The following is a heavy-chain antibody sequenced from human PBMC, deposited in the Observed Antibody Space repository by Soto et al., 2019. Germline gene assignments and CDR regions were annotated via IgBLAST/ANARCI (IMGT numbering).Heavy chain of an antibody. Sequence: GGSLRLSCAASGFTFSSYWMHWVRQAPGKGLVWVSRINSDGSSTSYADSVKGRFTISRDNAKNTLYLQMNSLRAEDTAVYYYSRYFVLWFGGNWFDPWGQGTLVTVSS. V-gene: IGHV3-74*01. CDR2: INSDGSST. CDR3: SRYFVLWFGGNWFDP. CDR1: GFTFSSYW. J-gene: IGHJ5*02. D-gene: IGHD3-10*01.